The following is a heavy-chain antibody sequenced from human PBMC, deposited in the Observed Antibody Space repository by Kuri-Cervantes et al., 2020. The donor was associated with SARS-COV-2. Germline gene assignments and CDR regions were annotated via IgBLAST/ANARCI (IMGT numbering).Heavy chain of an antibody. CDR2: INGDGGSR. J-gene: IGHJ3*02. Sequence: GESLKISCAASGFTFSNCWMHWVRQAPGRGLVWVSRINGDGGSRSYADSVKGRFTISRDNAKNTLYLQMNSLRAEDTAVYYCTQGGYRGRGDAFDIWGQGTMVTVSS. CDR1: GFTFSNCW. CDR3: TQGGYRGRGDAFDI. D-gene: IGHD1-26*01. V-gene: IGHV3-74*01.